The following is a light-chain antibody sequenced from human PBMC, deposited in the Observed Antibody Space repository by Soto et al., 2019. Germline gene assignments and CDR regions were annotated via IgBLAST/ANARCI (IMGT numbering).Light chain of an antibody. CDR2: DAS. V-gene: IGKV3-11*01. J-gene: IGKJ4*01. CDR1: QSVRSY. CDR3: EQRSEWPLT. Sequence: EIVLTQSPALLSLSPGETATLSFRASQSVRSYLAWYQQRPGQAPTLLIYDASNRATGIPARFSGRGSGTDFTLTISSLEPEDFAVYYCEQRSEWPLTFGGGTRVDVK.